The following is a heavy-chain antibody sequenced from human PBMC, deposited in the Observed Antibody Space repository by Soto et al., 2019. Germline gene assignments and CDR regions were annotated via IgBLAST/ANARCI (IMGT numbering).Heavy chain of an antibody. CDR2: IYWDDDK. J-gene: IGHJ4*02. CDR3: AHIGVRRWLDF. D-gene: IGHD2-8*01. V-gene: IGHV2-5*02. Sequence: QITLKESGPTLVKPTQTLTLTCTFSGFSLSTRGVGVGWIRQPPGKALEWLALIYWDDDKRYSPSLKTRLTITNVTFKIQVVLTMINMDPGDSATFLCAHIGVRRWLDFWGQGTLVTVST. CDR1: GFSLSTRGVG.